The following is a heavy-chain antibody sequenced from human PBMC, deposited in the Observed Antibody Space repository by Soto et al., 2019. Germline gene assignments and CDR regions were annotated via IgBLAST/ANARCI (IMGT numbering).Heavy chain of an antibody. CDR1: GFSFSSYA. D-gene: IGHD3-16*02. V-gene: IGHV3-23*01. J-gene: IGHJ4*02. Sequence: DVQLLESGGGLVQPGGSLRLSCAASGFSFSSYAMVWVRQAPGKGLEWVSVISARGGSSYFADSVKGRFTISRDNSKNVLSLEMNSLRAEDTAIYFCAKGSIEDSAAVDNCGQGTRVLVSS. CDR2: ISARGGSS. CDR3: AKGSIEDSAAVDN.